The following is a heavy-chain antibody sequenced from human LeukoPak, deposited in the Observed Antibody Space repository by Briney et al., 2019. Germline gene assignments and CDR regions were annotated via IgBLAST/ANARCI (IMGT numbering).Heavy chain of an antibody. CDR3: TRRGSGYCASTSCPGAFDI. CDR2: ISSRGNYV. J-gene: IGHJ3*02. CDR1: GFTFINSN. D-gene: IGHD2-2*01. V-gene: IGHV3-21*01. Sequence: GGSLRLSCAASGFTFINSNMNWVRQAPGKGLEWVSSISSRGNYVYYADSVQGRFTTSRDNAKNLLSLQMNSLRAEDTAVYYCTRRGSGYCASTSCPGAFDIWGRGTMVTVST.